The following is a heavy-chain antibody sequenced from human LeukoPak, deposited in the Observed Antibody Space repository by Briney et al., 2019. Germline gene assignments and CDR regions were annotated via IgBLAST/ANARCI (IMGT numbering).Heavy chain of an antibody. CDR2: INHSGST. Sequence: SETLSLTCAVYGGSFSGYYWSWIRQPPGKGLEWIGEINHSGSTNYNPSLKSRVTISVDTSKNQFSLKLSSVTAADTAVYYCARGVRYYYGSGSSHNDYWGQGTLVTVSS. V-gene: IGHV4-34*01. D-gene: IGHD3-10*01. J-gene: IGHJ4*02. CDR3: ARGVRYYYGSGSSHNDY. CDR1: GGSFSGYY.